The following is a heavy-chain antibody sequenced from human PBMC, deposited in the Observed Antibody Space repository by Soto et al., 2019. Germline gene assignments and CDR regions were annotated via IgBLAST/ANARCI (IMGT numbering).Heavy chain of an antibody. CDR1: GGSISSGGYY. J-gene: IGHJ6*02. Sequence: QVQLQESGPGLVKPSQTLSLTCTVSGGSISSGGYYWSWIRQHPGKGLEWIGYIYYSGSTYYNPSLKSRVTISVDTSKTQYSLKLSSVTAADTGVYYCARNLRFRGFYSMDVWGQGTTVTVSS. CDR3: ARNLRFRGFYSMDV. D-gene: IGHD3-10*01. V-gene: IGHV4-31*03. CDR2: IYYSGST.